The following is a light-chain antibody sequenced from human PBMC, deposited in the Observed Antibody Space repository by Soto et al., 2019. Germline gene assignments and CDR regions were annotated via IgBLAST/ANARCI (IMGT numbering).Light chain of an antibody. CDR1: QSVSSNH. CDR2: GAS. CDR3: QQYGSSPTWT. V-gene: IGKV3-20*01. Sequence: ESVLTQSPGTLSLSPGERATLSCRASQSVSSNHLAWYQQKPSRAPRLLIYGASNRATGIPDRFSGSGSRRDFTLTISRPEPEDSSVYYCQQYGSSPTWTFGQGAKVDIK. J-gene: IGKJ1*01.